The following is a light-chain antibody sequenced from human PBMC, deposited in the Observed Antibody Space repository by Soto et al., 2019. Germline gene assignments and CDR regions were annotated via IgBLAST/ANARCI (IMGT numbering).Light chain of an antibody. J-gene: IGLJ2*01. CDR2: LNSDGSH. Sequence: QLVLTQSPSASASLGASFKLTCTLSSGHSSYAIAWHQQQPEKGPRYLMKLNSDGSHSKGDGIPDRFSGSSSGAERYLTISSLQSEDEADSYCQTWGTGIQVFGGGTKLTVL. CDR1: SGHSSYA. CDR3: QTWGTGIQV. V-gene: IGLV4-69*01.